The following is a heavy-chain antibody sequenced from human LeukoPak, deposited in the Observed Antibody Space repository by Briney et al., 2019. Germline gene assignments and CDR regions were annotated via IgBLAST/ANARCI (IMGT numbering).Heavy chain of an antibody. V-gene: IGHV6-1*01. CDR1: GDIFSSNSAA. Sequence: SQTLSLTCALSGDIFSSNSAAWHWIRKSPSRGLQWLERTYYRSKWYNDYAVSVKSRISINPDTSKNQFSLQLNSVTPEDTAVYYGVRWRWAYYFDYWGQGTLVTVSS. J-gene: IGHJ4*02. D-gene: IGHD1-26*01. CDR2: TYYRSKWYN. CDR3: VRWRWAYYFDY.